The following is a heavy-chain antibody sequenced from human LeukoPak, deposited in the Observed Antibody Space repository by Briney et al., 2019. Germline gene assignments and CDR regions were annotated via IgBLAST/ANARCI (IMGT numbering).Heavy chain of an antibody. J-gene: IGHJ4*02. CDR2: ISSSGGAI. D-gene: IGHD4-11*01. Sequence: GGSLRLSCAVSGFSLKTYGMNWVRQAPGKGLEGIGQISSSGGAIYYADSVKGRFTISRDNAENSLYLQMNSLGAEDTAVYYCARETSTAEYYFDYWGRGTLVTVSS. V-gene: IGHV3-48*04. CDR3: ARETSTAEYYFDY. CDR1: GFSLKTYG.